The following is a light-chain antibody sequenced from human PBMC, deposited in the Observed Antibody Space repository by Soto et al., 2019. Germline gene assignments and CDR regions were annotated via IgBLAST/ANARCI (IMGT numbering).Light chain of an antibody. CDR2: SNN. Sequence: QSVLTQPPSASGTPGQRVTISCSGSNSNIGSNTVNWYQQLPGTAPKLLIYSNNQRPSGVPDRFSGSNSGTSAPLAISGLQSEDEADYYCAAWDDNLNGPHWVFGGGTKLTVL. CDR1: NSNIGSNT. J-gene: IGLJ3*02. CDR3: AAWDDNLNGPHWV. V-gene: IGLV1-44*01.